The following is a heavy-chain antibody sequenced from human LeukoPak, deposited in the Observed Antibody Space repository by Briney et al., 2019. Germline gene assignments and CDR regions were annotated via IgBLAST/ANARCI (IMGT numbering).Heavy chain of an antibody. J-gene: IGHJ4*02. CDR3: ARAPALRFLEWLLFDY. CDR2: IKQDGSEK. CDR1: GFTFSSYW. Sequence: GGSLRLSCAASGFTFSSYWMNWVRQAPGKGLEWVANIKQDGSEKYYVDSVKGRFTISRDNAKNSLYLQMNSLRAEDTAVYYCARAPALRFLEWLLFDYWGQGTLVTVSS. D-gene: IGHD3-3*01. V-gene: IGHV3-7*01.